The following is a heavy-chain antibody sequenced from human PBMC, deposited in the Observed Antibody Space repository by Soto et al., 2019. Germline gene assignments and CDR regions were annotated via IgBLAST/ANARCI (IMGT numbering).Heavy chain of an antibody. CDR2: ISAYNGKT. Sequence: QVQLVQSGGEVKKPGASVKLSCTASGYTFTSYGISWVRQAPGQGLEWMGWISAYNGKTNYAQNVQGRVTMTTDTSTRTAYMALRSLRSDDTAVYYCARGGDVNYYHGMDFWGQGTTVTVSS. V-gene: IGHV1-18*01. J-gene: IGHJ6*02. CDR3: ARGGDVNYYHGMDF. D-gene: IGHD5-12*01. CDR1: GYTFTSYG.